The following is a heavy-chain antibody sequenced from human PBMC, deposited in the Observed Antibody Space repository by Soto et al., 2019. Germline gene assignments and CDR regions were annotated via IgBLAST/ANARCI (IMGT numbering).Heavy chain of an antibody. CDR3: AGEKRSSTSSLYGMDV. V-gene: IGHV1-2*02. D-gene: IGHD2-2*01. J-gene: IGHJ6*02. Sequence: ASVKVSCKASGYTFTGYYMHWVRQAPGQGLEWMGWINPNSGGTNYAQKFQGRVTMTRDTSISTAYMELSRLRSDDTAVYYCAGEKRSSTSSLYGMDVWGQGTTVTVSS. CDR1: GYTFTGYY. CDR2: INPNSGGT.